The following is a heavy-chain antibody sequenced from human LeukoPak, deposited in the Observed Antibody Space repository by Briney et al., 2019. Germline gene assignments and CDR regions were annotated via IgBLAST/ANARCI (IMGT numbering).Heavy chain of an antibody. CDR2: ISWISGSL. CDR1: GFAFDDYA. V-gene: IGHV3-9*01. Sequence: PGGSLRLSCAASGFAFDDYAMHWVRQAPGKGLEWVSGISWISGSLGFADSVKGRFTISRDNAKNSLYLQMNSLRAEDTALYYCAKDLNQYYYGSGSYQWGYYYYGMDVWGQGTTVTVSS. D-gene: IGHD3-10*01. J-gene: IGHJ6*02. CDR3: AKDLNQYYYGSGSYQWGYYYYGMDV.